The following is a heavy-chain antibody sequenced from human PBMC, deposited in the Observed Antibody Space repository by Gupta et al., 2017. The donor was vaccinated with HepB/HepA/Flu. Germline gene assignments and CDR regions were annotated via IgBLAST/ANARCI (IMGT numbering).Heavy chain of an antibody. V-gene: IGHV3-49*03. CDR3: TRQHETYYYDSSGYRPENRAFDI. CDR2: IRSKAYGGTT. Sequence: FRQAPGKGLEWVGFIRSKAYGGTTEYAASVKGRFTISRDDSKSIAYLQMNSLKTEDTAVYYCTRQHETYYYDSSGYRPENRAFDIWGQGTMVTVSS. D-gene: IGHD3-22*01. J-gene: IGHJ3*02.